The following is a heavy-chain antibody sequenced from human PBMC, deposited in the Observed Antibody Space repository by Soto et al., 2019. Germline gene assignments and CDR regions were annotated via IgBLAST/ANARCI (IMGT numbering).Heavy chain of an antibody. J-gene: IGHJ5*02. D-gene: IGHD3-3*01. CDR1: GGSFSGYY. V-gene: IGHV4-34*01. Sequence: KTSETLSLTCAVYGGSFSGYYWSWIRQPPGKGLEWIGEINHSGSTNYNPSLKSRVTISVDTSKNQFSLKLSSVTAADTAVYYCARQYDFWSGPRWFDPWGQGTLVTVSS. CDR3: ARQYDFWSGPRWFDP. CDR2: INHSGST.